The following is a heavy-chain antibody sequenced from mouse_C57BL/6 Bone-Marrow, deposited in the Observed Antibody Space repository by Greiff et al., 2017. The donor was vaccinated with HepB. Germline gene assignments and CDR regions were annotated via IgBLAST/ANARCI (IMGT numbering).Heavy chain of an antibody. Sequence: EVQLQQSGPELVKPGASVKISCKASGYTFTDYYMNWVKQSHGKSLEWIGDINPNNGGTSYNQKFKGKATLTVDKSSSTAYMELRSLTSEDSAVYYCAREGYYDGYYAFLYYFDYWGQGTTLTVSS. CDR3: AREGYYDGYYAFLYYFDY. V-gene: IGHV1-26*01. CDR1: GYTFTDYY. D-gene: IGHD2-3*01. CDR2: INPNNGGT. J-gene: IGHJ2*01.